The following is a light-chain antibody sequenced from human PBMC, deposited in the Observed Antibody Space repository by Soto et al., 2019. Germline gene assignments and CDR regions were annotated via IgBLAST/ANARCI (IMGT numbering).Light chain of an antibody. J-gene: IGLJ2*01. CDR2: VNSDGSH. CDR3: QTWATGIGV. V-gene: IGLV4-69*01. Sequence: QLVLTQSPSASASLGASVKLTCTLSSGHSSYAIAWHQQQPEKGPRYLMKVNSDGSHNKGDGIPDRFSGSSSGAERYLTISSLQSEDEADYYCQTWATGIGVFGGGTKVTVL. CDR1: SGHSSYA.